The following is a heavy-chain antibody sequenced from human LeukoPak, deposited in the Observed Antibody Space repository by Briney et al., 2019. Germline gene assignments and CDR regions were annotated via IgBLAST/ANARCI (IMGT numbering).Heavy chain of an antibody. D-gene: IGHD3-10*01. Sequence: ASVKVSCKASGYTFTSYYMHWVRQAPGQGLEWMEIINPSGGSTSYAQKFQGRVTMTRDTSTSTVYMELSSLRSEDTAVYYCARDLLAITMVRGVTENWFDPWGQGTLVTVSS. CDR3: ARDLLAITMVRGVTENWFDP. CDR2: INPSGGST. CDR1: GYTFTSYY. V-gene: IGHV1-46*01. J-gene: IGHJ5*02.